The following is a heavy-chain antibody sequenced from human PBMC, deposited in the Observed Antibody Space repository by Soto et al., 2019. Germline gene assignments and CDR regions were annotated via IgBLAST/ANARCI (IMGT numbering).Heavy chain of an antibody. CDR2: INYSGNT. V-gene: IGHV4-59*01. Sequence: QVQLQESGPGLVKASETLSLTCTVSDGSISNYYWSWIRQSPGEGPEWLGNINYSGNTHYNPSLKSRLTMSIDTSKNQFSLRLSSVTPADAAVYYCARGPFIAVADRWFDPWGQGTLVTVSS. CDR3: ARGPFIAVADRWFDP. D-gene: IGHD6-19*01. CDR1: DGSISNYY. J-gene: IGHJ5*02.